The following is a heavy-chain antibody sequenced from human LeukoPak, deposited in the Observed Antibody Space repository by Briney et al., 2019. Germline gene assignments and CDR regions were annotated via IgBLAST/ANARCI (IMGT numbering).Heavy chain of an antibody. CDR2: ISGSGGST. V-gene: IGHV3-23*01. D-gene: IGHD1-26*01. CDR1: GFTFSSYA. CDR3: ANRVPGSGSYIA. J-gene: IGHJ5*02. Sequence: GGSLRLSCAASGFTFSSYAMSWVRQAPGKGLEWVSAISGSGGSTCYADSVKGRFTISRDNSKNTLYLQMNSLRAEDTAVYYCANRVPGSGSYIAWGQGTLVTVSS.